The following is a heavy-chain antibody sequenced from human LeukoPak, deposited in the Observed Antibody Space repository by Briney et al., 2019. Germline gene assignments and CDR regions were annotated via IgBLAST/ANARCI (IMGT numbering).Heavy chain of an antibody. D-gene: IGHD3-9*01. V-gene: IGHV4-34*01. J-gene: IGHJ5*02. CDR2: INHSGST. CDR3: AGSYDILNWFDP. CDR1: GGSFSGYY. Sequence: SETLSLTCAVYGGSFSGYYWSWIRQPPGKGLEWIGEINHSGSTNYNPSLKSRVTISVDTSKNQFSLKLSSVTAADTAVYYCAGSYDILNWFDPWGQGTLVTVSS.